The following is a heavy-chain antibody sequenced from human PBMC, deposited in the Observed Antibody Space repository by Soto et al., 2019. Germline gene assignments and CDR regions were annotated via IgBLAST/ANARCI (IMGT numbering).Heavy chain of an antibody. J-gene: IGHJ4*02. Sequence: SETLSLTCTVSGGSISSYYWSWIRQPPGKGLEWIGYIYYSGSTNYNPSLKSRVTIAADKSISTAYLQWSSLKASDTAMYYCARLQAAAGDNDLTFDYWGQGTLVTVSS. V-gene: IGHV4-59*12. CDR2: IYYSGST. D-gene: IGHD6-13*01. CDR1: GGSISSYY. CDR3: ARLQAAAGDNDLTFDY.